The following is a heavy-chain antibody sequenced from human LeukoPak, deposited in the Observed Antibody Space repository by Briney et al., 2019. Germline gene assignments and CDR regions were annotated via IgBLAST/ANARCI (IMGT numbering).Heavy chain of an antibody. CDR1: GFTFSSYG. Sequence: PGGSLRLSCAASGFTFSSYGMHWVRQAPGKGLEWVAVISYDGSNKYYADSVKGRFTISRDNSKNTLYLQMNFLRAGDTAVYSCARDMDYFDSSGYCDYWGQGTLATVSS. CDR3: ARDMDYFDSSGYCDY. J-gene: IGHJ4*02. D-gene: IGHD3-22*01. V-gene: IGHV3-30*03. CDR2: ISYDGSNK.